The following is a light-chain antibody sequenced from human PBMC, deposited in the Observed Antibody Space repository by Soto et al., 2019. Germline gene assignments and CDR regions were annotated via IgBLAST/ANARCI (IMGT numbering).Light chain of an antibody. CDR1: QSVASRN. CDR3: QHVGNSLRP. CDR2: GAS. J-gene: IGKJ1*01. Sequence: EIVLAQSPGTLSLSPGERATLSCRASQSVASRNLAWYQQKSGQAPRLLIYGASSRAIHTPDRLSGSGSGTDFTLTISGLEPEDFAVYYCQHVGNSLRPVGQGTEVDIK. V-gene: IGKV3-20*01.